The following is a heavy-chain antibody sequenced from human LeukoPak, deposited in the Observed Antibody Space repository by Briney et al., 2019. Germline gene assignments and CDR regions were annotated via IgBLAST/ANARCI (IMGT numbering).Heavy chain of an antibody. CDR3: ARDSGYSYGYNWFDP. CDR1: GGSVSSGSYY. Sequence: SETLSLTCTVSGGSVSSGSYYWSWIRQPPGKGLEWIGYIYYSGSTNYNPSLKSRVTISVDTSKNQFSLKLSSVTAADTAVYYCARDSGYSYGYNWFDPWGQGTLVTVSS. CDR2: IYYSGST. V-gene: IGHV4-61*01. J-gene: IGHJ5*02. D-gene: IGHD5-18*01.